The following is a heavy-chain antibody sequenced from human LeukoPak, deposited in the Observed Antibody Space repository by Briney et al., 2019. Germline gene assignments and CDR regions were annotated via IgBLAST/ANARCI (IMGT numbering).Heavy chain of an antibody. CDR1: GFTFSNYN. J-gene: IGHJ4*02. Sequence: GGSLRLSCAAPGFTFSNYNMNWVRQAPGKGLECISYISSSGSTIYYADSVKGRFTISRDNAKSSLFLQMNSLGAEDTAVYYCARENFADLFDYWGQGILVTVSS. CDR3: ARENFADLFDY. D-gene: IGHD1-7*01. V-gene: IGHV3-48*01. CDR2: ISSSGSTI.